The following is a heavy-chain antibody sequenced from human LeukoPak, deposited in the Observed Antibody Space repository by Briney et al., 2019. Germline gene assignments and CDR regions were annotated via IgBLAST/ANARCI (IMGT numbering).Heavy chain of an antibody. V-gene: IGHV4-4*02. J-gene: IGHJ4*02. CDR3: ARYRGANGYYFDY. CDR1: GGSISSSNW. CDR2: IYHSGST. D-gene: IGHD3-10*01. Sequence: SETLSLTCAVSGGSISSSNWWSWVRQPPGQGLEWIGEIYHSGSTNYNPSLKSRVTISIDKSKNQFSLKLSSVTAADTAVYYCARYRGANGYYFDYWGQGTLVTVSS.